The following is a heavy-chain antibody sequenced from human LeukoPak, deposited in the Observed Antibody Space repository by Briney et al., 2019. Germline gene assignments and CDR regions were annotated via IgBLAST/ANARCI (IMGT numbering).Heavy chain of an antibody. J-gene: IGHJ3*02. CDR2: INSDGSST. CDR3: ARDLRTTGAFDI. Sequence: PGGSLRLSCAASGFTFYDYGMSWVPHGPGKGLLWVSRINSDGSSTRYADSVKGRFTISRDNAKNTLYLQMNSLRAEDTAVYYCARDLRTTGAFDIWGQGTMVTVSS. D-gene: IGHD4-17*01. V-gene: IGHV3-74*01. CDR1: GFTFYDYG.